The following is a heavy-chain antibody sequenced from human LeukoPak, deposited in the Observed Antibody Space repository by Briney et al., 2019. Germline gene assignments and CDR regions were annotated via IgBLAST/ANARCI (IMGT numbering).Heavy chain of an antibody. CDR3: ARDRSGWFFDY. Sequence: GGSLRLSCAASGFTFSSYSINWVRQAPGKGLEWVSYISSSSSTIYYADSVKGRFTIYRDNAKNSLYLQMNSLRGEDTAVYYCARDRSGWFFDYWGQGTVVTVSA. CDR1: GFTFSSYS. CDR2: ISSSSSTI. J-gene: IGHJ4*02. D-gene: IGHD6-19*01. V-gene: IGHV3-48*01.